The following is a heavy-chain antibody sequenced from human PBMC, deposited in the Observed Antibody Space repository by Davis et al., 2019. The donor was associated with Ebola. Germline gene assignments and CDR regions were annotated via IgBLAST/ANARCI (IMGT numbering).Heavy chain of an antibody. CDR1: GGSFSGYY. Sequence: MPSETLSLTCAVYGGSFSGYYWSWIRQPPGKGLEWIGEINHSGSTNYNPSLKSRATISVDTSKNQFSLKLSSVTAADTAVYYCARDYYDSSGYLHYFDHWGQGALVTVSS. CDR2: INHSGST. CDR3: ARDYYDSSGYLHYFDH. V-gene: IGHV4-34*01. J-gene: IGHJ4*02. D-gene: IGHD3-22*01.